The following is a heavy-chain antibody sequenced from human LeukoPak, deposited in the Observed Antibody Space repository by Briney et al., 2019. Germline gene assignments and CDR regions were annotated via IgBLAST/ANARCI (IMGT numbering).Heavy chain of an antibody. D-gene: IGHD3-22*01. J-gene: IGHJ1*01. CDR1: GGTFSSYA. Sequence: ASVKVSCKASGGTFSSYAISWVRQAPGQGLEWMGRIIPILGIANYAQKFQGRVTITADKSTSTAYMELSSLRSEDTAVYYCAREWFRGYDSSGYYLQHWGQGTLVTVSS. CDR2: IIPILGIA. V-gene: IGHV1-69*04. CDR3: AREWFRGYDSSGYYLQH.